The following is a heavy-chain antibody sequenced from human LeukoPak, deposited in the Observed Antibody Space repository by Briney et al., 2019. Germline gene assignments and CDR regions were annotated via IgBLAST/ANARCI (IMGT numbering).Heavy chain of an antibody. CDR2: ISGSGDST. J-gene: IGHJ3*02. Sequence: GGSLRLSCAASGFTFSSYWMNWFRQAPGKGLNWVSGISGSGDSTLYADSVKGRFNISRDNSKKTLYLQMNSLRADDTAVYYCAKDARWLAPGTFDIWGQGTMVTVS. CDR1: GFTFSSYW. V-gene: IGHV3-23*01. CDR3: AKDARWLAPGTFDI. D-gene: IGHD6-19*01.